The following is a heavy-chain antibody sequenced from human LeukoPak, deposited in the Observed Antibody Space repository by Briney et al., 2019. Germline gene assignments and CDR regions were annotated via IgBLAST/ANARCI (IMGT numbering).Heavy chain of an antibody. V-gene: IGHV3-15*01. D-gene: IGHD3/OR15-3a*01. Sequence: PGGSLRLSCAASGFTFSNAWMSWVRQAPGKGLEWVGRIKSNPDGGTIDYAAPVKGRFTISRDDSKNTLYLQMNSLKTKDTAVSYCTTDLVGLDRARGYWGQGTLVTVSS. CDR3: TTDLVGLDRARGY. J-gene: IGHJ4*02. CDR2: IKSNPDGGTI. CDR1: GFTFSNAW.